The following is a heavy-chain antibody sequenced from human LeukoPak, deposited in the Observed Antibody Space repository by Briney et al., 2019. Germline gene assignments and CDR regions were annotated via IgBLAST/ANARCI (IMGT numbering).Heavy chain of an antibody. J-gene: IGHJ6*02. CDR3: ARRGGYYDSSGYYISGMDV. CDR2: INHSGST. Sequence: PSETLSLTCAVYGGSFSGYYWSWIRQPPGKGLEWIGEINHSGSTNYNPSLKSRVTISVDTSKNQFSLKLSSVTAADTAVYYCARRGGYYDSSGYYISGMDVWGQGTTVTVSS. V-gene: IGHV4-34*01. CDR1: GGSFSGYY. D-gene: IGHD3-22*01.